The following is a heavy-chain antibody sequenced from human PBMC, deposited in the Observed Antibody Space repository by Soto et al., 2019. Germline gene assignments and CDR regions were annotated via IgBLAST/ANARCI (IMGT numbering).Heavy chain of an antibody. V-gene: IGHV4-59*01. D-gene: IGHD5-18*01. J-gene: IGHJ4*02. CDR2: IYYSGST. CDR1: GGSISSYY. Sequence: SETLSLTRTVSGGSISSYYWSWIRQPPGKGLEWIGYIYYSGSTNYNPSLKSRVTISVDTSKNQFSLKLSSVTAADTAVYYCASSSTAMGDFDYWGQGTLVTVS. CDR3: ASSSTAMGDFDY.